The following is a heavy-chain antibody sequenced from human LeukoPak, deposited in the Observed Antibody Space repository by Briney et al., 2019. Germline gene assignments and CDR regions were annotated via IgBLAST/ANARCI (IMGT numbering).Heavy chain of an antibody. V-gene: IGHV4-39*07. CDR1: GGSISSSTYY. CDR3: ARDLSGHTTLDAFDL. J-gene: IGHJ3*01. CDR2: IFYSGST. D-gene: IGHD1-1*01. Sequence: SETLSLTCTVSGGSISSSTYYWGWIRQPPGKGLECIGSIFYSGSTYYNPSLKSRVTISVDTSKNHFSLRLSSVTAADTAVYYCARDLSGHTTLDAFDLWGQGTMVTVSS.